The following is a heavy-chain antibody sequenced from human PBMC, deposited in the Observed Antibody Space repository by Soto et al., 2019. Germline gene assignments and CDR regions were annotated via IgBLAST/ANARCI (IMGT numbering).Heavy chain of an antibody. CDR3: TTDPPSSDFWSGYYTYYYMDV. Sequence: GGSLRLSCAASGFTFSNAWMSWVRQAPGKGLEWVGRIKSKTDGGTTDYAAPVKGRFTISRDDSKNTLYLQMNSLKTEDTAVYYCTTDPPSSDFWSGYYTYYYMDVWGKGTTVTVSS. V-gene: IGHV3-15*01. J-gene: IGHJ6*03. CDR1: GFTFSNAW. CDR2: IKSKTDGGTT. D-gene: IGHD3-3*01.